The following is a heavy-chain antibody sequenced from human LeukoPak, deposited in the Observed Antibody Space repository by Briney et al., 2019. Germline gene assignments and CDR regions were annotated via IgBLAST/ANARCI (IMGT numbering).Heavy chain of an antibody. CDR2: IYHSGST. V-gene: IGHV4-4*02. D-gene: IGHD6-19*01. CDR3: ARGLFRSSGCFGY. CDR1: GGSISSSNW. J-gene: IGHJ4*02. Sequence: PSETLSLTCAVSGGSISSSNWWSWVRQPPGKGLEWIGEIYHSGSTNYNPSLKSRVTISVDKSKNQFSLKLSSVTAADTAVYYCARGLFRSSGCFGYWGQGTLVTVSS.